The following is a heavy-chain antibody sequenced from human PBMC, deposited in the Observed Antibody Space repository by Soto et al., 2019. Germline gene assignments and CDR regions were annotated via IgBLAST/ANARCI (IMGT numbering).Heavy chain of an antibody. CDR3: ARVQSSRYPNPNFDY. Sequence: SETLSLTCTVSGWSISSYYWSWIRQAPGKGLEWIVYIYYSVSTNYNPSLKSRGTISVDPSKKQFSLKLSSLTAADPAVYYCARVQSSRYPNPNFDYWAQRTLVTASS. J-gene: IGHJ4*02. CDR1: GWSISSYY. CDR2: IYYSVST. V-gene: IGHV4-59*01. D-gene: IGHD3-22*01.